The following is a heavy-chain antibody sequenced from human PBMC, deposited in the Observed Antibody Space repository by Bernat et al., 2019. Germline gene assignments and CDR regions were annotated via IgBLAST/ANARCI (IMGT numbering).Heavy chain of an antibody. J-gene: IGHJ6*03. CDR1: GFTFSSYW. Sequence: EVQLVESGGGLVQPGGSLRLPCAASGFTFSSYWMSWVRQAPGKGLEWVANIKQDGSEKYYVDSVKGRFTISRDNAKNSLYLQMNSLTAEDTAVYYCARGAPYSSSSMDVWGKGTTVTVSS. D-gene: IGHD6-6*01. CDR2: IKQDGSEK. CDR3: ARGAPYSSSSMDV. V-gene: IGHV3-7*03.